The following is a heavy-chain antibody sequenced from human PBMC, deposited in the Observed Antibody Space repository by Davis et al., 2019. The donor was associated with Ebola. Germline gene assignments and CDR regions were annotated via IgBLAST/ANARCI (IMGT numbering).Heavy chain of an antibody. CDR2: ISSSSSTI. D-gene: IGHD6-13*01. J-gene: IGHJ4*02. Sequence: GESLKISCAASGFIFSSYSMNWVRQAPGKGLEWVSYISSSSSTIYYADSVKGRFTISRDNAKNSLYLQMNSLRDEDTAVYYCARDWSSSWYQRYFDYWGQGTLVTVSS. V-gene: IGHV3-48*02. CDR1: GFIFSSYS. CDR3: ARDWSSSWYQRYFDY.